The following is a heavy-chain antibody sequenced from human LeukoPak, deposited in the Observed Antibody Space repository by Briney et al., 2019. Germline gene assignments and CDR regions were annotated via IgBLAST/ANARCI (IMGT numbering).Heavy chain of an antibody. D-gene: IGHD1-26*01. V-gene: IGHV1-46*01. CDR2: INPSGGST. J-gene: IGHJ4*02. Sequence: GASVKVSCKASGYTFTSYYMHWVRQAPGQGLEWMGIINPSGGSTSYAQKFQGRVTMTRDTSTSTVYMELSSLRSEDTAVYYCARVLISSLAGATTSGYFDYWGQGTLVTVSS. CDR3: ARVLISSLAGATTSGYFDY. CDR1: GYTFTSYY.